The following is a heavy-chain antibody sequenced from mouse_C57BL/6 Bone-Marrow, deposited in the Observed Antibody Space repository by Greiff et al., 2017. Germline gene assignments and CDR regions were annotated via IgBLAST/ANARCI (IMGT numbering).Heavy chain of an antibody. CDR3: ARSRDY. CDR1: GFNIKDDY. J-gene: IGHJ2*01. CDR2: IDPENGDT. Sequence: VQLKQSGAELVRPGASVKLSCTASGFNIKDDYLHWVKQRPEQGLEWIGWIDPENGDTEYASKFQGKATITADTSSSTAYMQLSSLTSEDSAVYYCARSRDYWGQGTTLTVSS. V-gene: IGHV14-4*01.